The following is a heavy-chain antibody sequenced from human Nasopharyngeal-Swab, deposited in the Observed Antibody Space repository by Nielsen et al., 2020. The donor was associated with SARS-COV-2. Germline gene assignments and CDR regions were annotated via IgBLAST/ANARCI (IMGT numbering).Heavy chain of an antibody. J-gene: IGHJ6*02. V-gene: IGHV4-39*07. Sequence: KGLEWIGSIYYSGSTYYNPSLKSRVTISVDTSKNQFSLKLSSVTAADTAVYYCARDRGIFQYYYYGMDVWGQGTTVTVSS. D-gene: IGHD3-10*01. CDR2: IYYSGST. CDR3: ARDRGIFQYYYYGMDV.